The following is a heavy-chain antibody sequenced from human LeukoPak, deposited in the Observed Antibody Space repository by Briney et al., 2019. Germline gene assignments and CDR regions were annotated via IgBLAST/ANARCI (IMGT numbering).Heavy chain of an antibody. J-gene: IGHJ4*02. CDR2: MNPNSGNT. Sequence: GASVKVSCKASGYTFTSYDINWVRQATGQGLEWMGWMNPNSGNTGYAQKFQGRVTVTRNTSISTAYMELSSLRSEDTAVYYCARATAMVTVIDYWGQGTLVTVSS. CDR1: GYTFTSYD. V-gene: IGHV1-8*01. CDR3: ARATAMVTVIDY. D-gene: IGHD5-18*01.